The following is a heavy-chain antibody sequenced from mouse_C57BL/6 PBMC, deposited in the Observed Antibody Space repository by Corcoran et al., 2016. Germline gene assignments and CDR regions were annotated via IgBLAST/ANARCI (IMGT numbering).Heavy chain of an antibody. J-gene: IGHJ4*01. D-gene: IGHD1-1*01. CDR2: IYPGDGDT. Sequence: QVQLQQSGAELVKPGASVKISCKASGYAFSSYWMNWVKQRPGKGLEWIGQIYPGDGDTNYNGKFKGKATLTADKSSSTAYMQLSSLTSEDSAVYFCARGDGSSPSYAMDYWGQGTPVTVSS. V-gene: IGHV1-80*01. CDR1: GYAFSSYW. CDR3: ARGDGSSPSYAMDY.